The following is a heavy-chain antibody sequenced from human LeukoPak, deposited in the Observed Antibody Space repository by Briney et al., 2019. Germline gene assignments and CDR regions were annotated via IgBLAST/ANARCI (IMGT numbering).Heavy chain of an antibody. D-gene: IGHD3-3*01. Sequence: GGSLRLSCAASGFTFSSYPMSWVRHAPGKGPEWVSAISGSGASTYYADSVKGRFTISRDNSKNTLYLQMNSLRAEDTAVYYCAKDLPGNPGDPYYAMDVWGKGTTVTVSS. CDR3: AKDLPGNPGDPYYAMDV. CDR2: ISGSGAST. J-gene: IGHJ6*04. CDR1: GFTFSSYP. V-gene: IGHV3-23*01.